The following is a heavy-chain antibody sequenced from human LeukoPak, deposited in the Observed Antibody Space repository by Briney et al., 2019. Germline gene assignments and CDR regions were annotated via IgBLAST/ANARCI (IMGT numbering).Heavy chain of an antibody. Sequence: PGGSLRLSCAASGFTVSSNYMSWVRQAPGKGLEWVSVIYSGGSTYYADSVKGRFTISRDNYKNTLYLQMNSLRAEDTAVYYCASTFYGDSPPYWGQGTLVTVSS. CDR3: ASTFYGDSPPY. J-gene: IGHJ4*02. CDR1: GFTVSSNY. CDR2: IYSGGST. D-gene: IGHD4-17*01. V-gene: IGHV3-66*01.